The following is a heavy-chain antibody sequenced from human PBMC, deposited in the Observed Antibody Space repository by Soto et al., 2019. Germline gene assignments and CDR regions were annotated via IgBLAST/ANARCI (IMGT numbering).Heavy chain of an antibody. V-gene: IGHV4-59*08. Sequence: SDPSSVSDGSSGGYYCRRIRKQPGKGLEWIGYIYYSGSTNYNPSLKSRVTISVDTSKNQFSLKLSSVTAADTAVYYCARHMGPAAMRNQAGHDYWGQGTLVTVSS. CDR3: ARHMGPAAMRNQAGHDY. J-gene: IGHJ4*02. D-gene: IGHD2-2*01. CDR1: DGSSGGYY. CDR2: IYYSGST.